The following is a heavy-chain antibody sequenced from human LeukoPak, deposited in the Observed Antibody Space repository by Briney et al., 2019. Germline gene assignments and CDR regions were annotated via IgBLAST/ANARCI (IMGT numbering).Heavy chain of an antibody. CDR1: GFTFDDSG. J-gene: IGHJ4*02. D-gene: IGHD2-15*01. CDR2: INWNGGST. Sequence: PGGSLRLSCAASGFTFDDSGMSWVRQAPGKGLEWVSGINWNGGSTGYADCVKGRFTISRDNAKNSLYLQMNSLRVEDTALYYCARNVTDCSSGSCYKMIDYWGQGTLVTASS. V-gene: IGHV3-20*04. CDR3: ARNVTDCSSGSCYKMIDY.